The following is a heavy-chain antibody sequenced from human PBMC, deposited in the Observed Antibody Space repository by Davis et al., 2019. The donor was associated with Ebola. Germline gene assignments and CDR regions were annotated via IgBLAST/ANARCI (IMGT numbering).Heavy chain of an antibody. V-gene: IGHV1-18*01. J-gene: IGHJ4*02. CDR3: ALSDSGSYFDY. CDR1: GYTFRSYG. D-gene: IGHD1-26*01. Sequence: ASVKVSCKASGYTFRSYGVTWVRQAPGQGLQWMGWISDFNGNTKYAQKFQGRVTITADKSTSTAYMELSSLRSEDTAVYYCALSDSGSYFDYWGQGTLVTVSS. CDR2: ISDFNGNT.